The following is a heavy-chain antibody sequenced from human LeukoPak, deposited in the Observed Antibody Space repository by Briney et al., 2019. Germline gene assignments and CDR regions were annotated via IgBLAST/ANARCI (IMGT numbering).Heavy chain of an antibody. D-gene: IGHD3-10*01. CDR3: AKPQVLWFGELPHD. Sequence: PGGSLRLSCAASGFSFSTYAMSWVRQAPGKGLEWVSSIIATGDSTYYADSVKGRFTISRDNSKNTLYLQMNSLRAEDTAVYYCAKPQVLWFGELPHDWGQGTLVTVSS. J-gene: IGHJ4*02. V-gene: IGHV3-23*01. CDR2: IIATGDST. CDR1: GFSFSTYA.